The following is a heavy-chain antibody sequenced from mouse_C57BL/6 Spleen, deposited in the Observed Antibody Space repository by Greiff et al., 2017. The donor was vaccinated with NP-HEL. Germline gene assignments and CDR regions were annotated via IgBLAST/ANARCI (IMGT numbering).Heavy chain of an antibody. D-gene: IGHD1-1*01. J-gene: IGHJ1*03. CDR2: IYWDDDK. CDR3: ARRARFITRGYFDV. V-gene: IGHV8-12*01. Sequence: QVTLKESGPGILQSSQTLSLTCSFSGFSLSTSGMGVSWIRQPSGKGLEWLAHIYWDDDKRYNPSLKSRLTISKDTSRNQVFLKITSVDTADTATYYCARRARFITRGYFDVWGTGTTVTVSS. CDR1: GFSLSTSGMG.